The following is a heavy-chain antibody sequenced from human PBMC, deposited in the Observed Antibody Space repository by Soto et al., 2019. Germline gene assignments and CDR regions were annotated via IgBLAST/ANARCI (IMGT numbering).Heavy chain of an antibody. Sequence: QVQLQESGPGLVKPSQTLSLTCTVYGGSISSGAYYWSWIRQHPGKGLEWIGYIYYSGSTYSNPSLKSRVAISVDKSKNQFSLKLSSVTAADTAVYYCAAVRQHYFDFWGQGTLVTVSS. D-gene: IGHD1-1*01. CDR2: IYYSGST. CDR3: AAVRQHYFDF. V-gene: IGHV4-31*03. CDR1: GGSISSGAYY. J-gene: IGHJ4*02.